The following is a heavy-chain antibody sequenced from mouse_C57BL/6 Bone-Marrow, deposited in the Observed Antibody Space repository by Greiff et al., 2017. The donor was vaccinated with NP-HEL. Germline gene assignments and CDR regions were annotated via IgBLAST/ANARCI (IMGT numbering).Heavy chain of an antibody. CDR2: IYPRSGNT. CDR1: GYTFTSYG. J-gene: IGHJ1*03. V-gene: IGHV1-81*01. D-gene: IGHD1-1*01. Sequence: QVQLQQSGAELARPGASVQLSCKASGYTFTSYGISWVKQRPGQGLEWIGEIYPRSGNTYYNEKFKGKATLTADKSSSTAYMELRSLTSEDSAVYFCARRDYYGREVYWYFDVWGTGTTVTVSS. CDR3: ARRDYYGREVYWYFDV.